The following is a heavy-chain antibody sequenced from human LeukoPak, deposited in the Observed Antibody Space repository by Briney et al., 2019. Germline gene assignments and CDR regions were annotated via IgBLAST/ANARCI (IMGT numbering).Heavy chain of an antibody. V-gene: IGHV4-59*08. CDR2: IYYSGST. D-gene: IGHD1-26*01. Sequence: SETLSLTCTASGGSISTYYWNWLRQSPGKGLEWIGNIYYSGSTNYNPSLKSRVTISVDASKNQFSLKLSSVPAADTAVYYCARLEWELNFDYWGQGTLVTVSS. CDR3: ARLEWELNFDY. CDR1: GGSISTYY. J-gene: IGHJ4*02.